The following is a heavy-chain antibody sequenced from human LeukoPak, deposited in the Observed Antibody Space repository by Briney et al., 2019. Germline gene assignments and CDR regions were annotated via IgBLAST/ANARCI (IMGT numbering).Heavy chain of an antibody. D-gene: IGHD1-1*01. V-gene: IGHV4-59*08. J-gene: IGHJ4*02. CDR3: ARHSTASGYLNYFDY. CDR1: GGSISSYY. CDR2: IYYSGST. Sequence: SETLSLTCTVAGGSISSYYWSWIRPPTGKGLEWIGYIYYSGSTNYNPSLKSRVTISVDTSKNQFSLKLSSVTAADTAVYYCARHSTASGYLNYFDYWGQGTLVTVSS.